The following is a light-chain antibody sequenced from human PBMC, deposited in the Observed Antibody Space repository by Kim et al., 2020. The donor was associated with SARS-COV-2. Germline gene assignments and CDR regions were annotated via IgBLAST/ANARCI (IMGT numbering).Light chain of an antibody. CDR2: WAS. CDR3: QQYYNTPCT. Sequence: DIVMTQSPDSLAVSLGERATINCKSSQSLFYTYNDNNYLAWYQQKPGQPPKLLIYWASSREFGVPERFSGSGSGTDFTLTISSLQAEDVAVYYFQQYYNTPCTFGQGTKLEI. V-gene: IGKV4-1*01. J-gene: IGKJ2*02. CDR1: QSLFYTYNDNNY.